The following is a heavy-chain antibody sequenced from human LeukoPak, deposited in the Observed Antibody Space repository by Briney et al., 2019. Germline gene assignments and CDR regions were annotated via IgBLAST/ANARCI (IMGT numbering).Heavy chain of an antibody. J-gene: IGHJ6*03. CDR3: ARVVDTAMVGYYMDV. V-gene: IGHV1-69*02. Sequence: SVKVSCKASGGTFSSYTISWVRQAPGQGLEWMGRIIPILGIANYAQKFQGRVTITADKSTSKAYMELSSLRSEDTAVYYCARVVDTAMVGYYMDVWGKGTTVTVSS. D-gene: IGHD5-18*01. CDR2: IIPILGIA. CDR1: GGTFSSYT.